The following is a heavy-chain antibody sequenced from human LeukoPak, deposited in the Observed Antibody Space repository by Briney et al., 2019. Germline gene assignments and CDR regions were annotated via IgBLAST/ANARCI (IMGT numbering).Heavy chain of an antibody. D-gene: IGHD3-22*01. Sequence: ASVKVSCKVSGYTLTELSMHWVRQAPGKGLEWMGGFDPEDGETIYAQKFQGRVTMTRDMSTSTVYMELSSLRSEDTAVYYCARRGSTYDSSGYGFDYWGQGTLVTVSS. CDR1: GYTLTELS. CDR2: FDPEDGET. V-gene: IGHV1-24*01. J-gene: IGHJ4*02. CDR3: ARRGSTYDSSGYGFDY.